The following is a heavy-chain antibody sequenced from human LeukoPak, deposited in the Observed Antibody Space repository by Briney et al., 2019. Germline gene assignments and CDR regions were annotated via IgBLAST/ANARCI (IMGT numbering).Heavy chain of an antibody. Sequence: GGSLRLSCAASGFTFSSYAMSWVRQAPGKGLEWVSAISDSSGSTYYADSVKGRFTISRDNSKNTLYLQMNSLRAEDTAVYYCAKVRTRWTMVRGVPYMDVWGKGTTVTASS. CDR3: AKVRTRWTMVRGVPYMDV. J-gene: IGHJ6*03. D-gene: IGHD3-10*01. CDR1: GFTFSSYA. V-gene: IGHV3-23*01. CDR2: ISDSSGST.